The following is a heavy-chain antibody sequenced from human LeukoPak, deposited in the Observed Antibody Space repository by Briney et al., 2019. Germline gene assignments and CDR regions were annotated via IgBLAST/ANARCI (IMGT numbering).Heavy chain of an antibody. J-gene: IGHJ4*02. CDR3: TKNRLADTTEFAY. D-gene: IGHD6-19*01. V-gene: IGHV3-53*05. CDR1: GFTVSNDY. Sequence: GWSLRLSCAASGFTVSNDYVSWVHLAPGKGLEFVSALYPGGKTYYADSVKGRFTISSDTSKNTVDVQMTSLRTEDTAIYYCTKNRLADTTEFAYWGQGTRVTVSS. CDR2: LYPGGKT.